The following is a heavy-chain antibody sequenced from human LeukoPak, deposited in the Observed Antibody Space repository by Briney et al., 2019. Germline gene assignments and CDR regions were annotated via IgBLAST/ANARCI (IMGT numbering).Heavy chain of an antibody. V-gene: IGHV1-2*02. Sequence: GASVNLSCRAFGYTFTSNYVHSVRQAPGQGLEWVGWIDPNNAGTYYAQHSQGRVTMTRDTSITTTYMELNSITSDDTAVYYSARVLKADRFGAGGSLDFWGPGTLVTVSS. CDR2: IDPNNAGT. CDR3: ARVLKADRFGAGGSLDF. J-gene: IGHJ4*02. D-gene: IGHD3-10*01. CDR1: GYTFTSNY.